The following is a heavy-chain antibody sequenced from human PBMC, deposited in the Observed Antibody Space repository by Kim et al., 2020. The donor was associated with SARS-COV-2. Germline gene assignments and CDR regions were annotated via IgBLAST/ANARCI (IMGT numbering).Heavy chain of an antibody. CDR1: GGSISTYY. D-gene: IGHD2-2*01. CDR2: IYYSGNT. Sequence: SETLSLTCTVFGGSISTYYWSWIRQPPGQGLEWIGYIYYSGNTDYNPSLKSRVTISVDTSRNQFSLRLNSVTTADTAVYYCAGEGRVDGKYRFEYWGQGT. CDR3: AGEGRVDGKYRFEY. V-gene: IGHV4-59*01. J-gene: IGHJ4*02.